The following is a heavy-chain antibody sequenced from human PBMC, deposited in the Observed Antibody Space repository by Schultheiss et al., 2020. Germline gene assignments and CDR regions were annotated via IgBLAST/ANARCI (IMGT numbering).Heavy chain of an antibody. D-gene: IGHD6-6*01. V-gene: IGHV3-23*01. CDR3: AKTRGQYSSYEYDS. J-gene: IGHJ5*02. Sequence: GGSLRLSCAASGFTFSSYAMSWVRQAPGKGLEWVSAISGSGGSTYYADSVKGRFTISRDNSKNTLYLQMNSLRAEDTAVYYCAKTRGQYSSYEYDSWGQGTLVTVSS. CDR2: ISGSGGST. CDR1: GFTFSSYA.